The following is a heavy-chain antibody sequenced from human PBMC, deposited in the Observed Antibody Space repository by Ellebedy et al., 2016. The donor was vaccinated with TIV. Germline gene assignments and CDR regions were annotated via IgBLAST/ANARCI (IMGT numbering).Heavy chain of an antibody. Sequence: GGSLRLXXAASGFTFSSYAMSWVRQAPGKGLEWVSAISGSGGSTYYADSVKGRFTISRDNSKNTLYLQMNSLRAEDTAVYYCARDRGDYTYYFDYWGQGTLVTVSS. CDR3: ARDRGDYTYYFDY. CDR1: GFTFSSYA. V-gene: IGHV3-23*01. J-gene: IGHJ4*02. D-gene: IGHD2-21*02. CDR2: ISGSGGST.